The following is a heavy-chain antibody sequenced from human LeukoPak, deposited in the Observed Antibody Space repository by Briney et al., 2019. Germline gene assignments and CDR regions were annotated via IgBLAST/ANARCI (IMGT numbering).Heavy chain of an antibody. Sequence: GESLKISCKGSGYTFTNYWIAWVRQMPGKGLEWMGFIYPGDSDTGYSPSFRGQVTISADRSISTAYLQWSGLKASDTAIYYCVRRDRYCAGGCPVDFWGQGTLVTVSS. J-gene: IGHJ4*02. CDR3: VRRDRYCAGGCPVDF. CDR1: GYTFTNYW. V-gene: IGHV5-51*01. CDR2: IYPGDSDT. D-gene: IGHD2-21*02.